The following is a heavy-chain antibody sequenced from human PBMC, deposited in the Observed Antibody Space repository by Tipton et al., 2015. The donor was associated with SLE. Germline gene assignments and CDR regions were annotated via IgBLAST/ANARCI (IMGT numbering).Heavy chain of an antibody. D-gene: IGHD3-16*01. CDR1: GGFIGSSSYY. Sequence: TLSLTCSVSGGFIGSSSYYWGWIRQPPGKGLEWIGSVSYLGSTSYNATLESRVTISIDTSKKHFSLKLSSVTAADTAVYFCAGEFPGGRRFDYWGQGTLVTVSS. V-gene: IGHV4-39*07. J-gene: IGHJ4*02. CDR2: VSYLGST. CDR3: AGEFPGGRRFDY.